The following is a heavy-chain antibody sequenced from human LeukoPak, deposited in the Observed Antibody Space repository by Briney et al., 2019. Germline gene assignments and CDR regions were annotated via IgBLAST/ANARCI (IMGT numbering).Heavy chain of an antibody. CDR3: ARDADFVWFGEKPLYFDY. V-gene: IGHV3-48*03. D-gene: IGHD3-10*01. CDR2: ISSSGSTI. J-gene: IGHJ4*02. Sequence: GGSLRLSCAASGFIFSSYEMNWVRQAPGKGLEWVSYISSSGSTIYYADSVKGRFTISRDNTKNSLFLQMNSLRAEDTAVYYCARDADFVWFGEKPLYFDYWGQGTLVTVSS. CDR1: GFIFSSYE.